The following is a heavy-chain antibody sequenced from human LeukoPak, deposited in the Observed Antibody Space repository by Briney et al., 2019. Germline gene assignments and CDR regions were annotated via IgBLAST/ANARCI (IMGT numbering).Heavy chain of an antibody. D-gene: IGHD3-10*01. J-gene: IGHJ4*02. V-gene: IGHV4-59*03. CDR3: XXXXXXXXXXRVTELGSGYSDH. CDR1: GESISSHY. Sequence: ASETLSLTCNVSGESISSHYWSWTRQSPGKGLEWIGYVTNSGTTKFNPSLKSRVTISRDTSKNQISLRLSSVTAADTAVYYCXXXXXXXXXXRVTELGSGYSDHWGQGTLVTVSS. CDR2: VTNSGTT.